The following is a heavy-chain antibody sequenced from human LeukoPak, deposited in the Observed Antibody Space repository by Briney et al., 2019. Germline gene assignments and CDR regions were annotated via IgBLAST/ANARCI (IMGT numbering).Heavy chain of an antibody. CDR2: ISSNGGST. V-gene: IGHV3-64*01. Sequence: GGSLRLSCAASGFTFSSYAMHWVRQAPGKGLEYVSAISSNGGSTYYANSVKGRFTISRDNSKNTPYLQMGSLRAEDMAVYYCARERGLRYFDYWGQGTLVTVSS. D-gene: IGHD4-17*01. CDR3: ARERGLRYFDY. J-gene: IGHJ4*02. CDR1: GFTFSSYA.